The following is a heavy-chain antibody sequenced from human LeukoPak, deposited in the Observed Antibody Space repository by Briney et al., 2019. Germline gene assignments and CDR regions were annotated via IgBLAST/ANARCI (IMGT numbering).Heavy chain of an antibody. J-gene: IGHJ4*02. CDR3: ARDRALGYTYPDYFDY. CDR1: GCTFTNYY. Sequence: ASVKVSCKASGCTFTNYYIYWVRQAPGQGLEWMGTINPSGGSTTYAQKLQGRVTVTRDTSTSTVYMELSSMRSEDTAVYYCARDRALGYTYPDYFDYWGQGTLVTVSS. D-gene: IGHD5-24*01. V-gene: IGHV1-46*04. CDR2: INPSGGST.